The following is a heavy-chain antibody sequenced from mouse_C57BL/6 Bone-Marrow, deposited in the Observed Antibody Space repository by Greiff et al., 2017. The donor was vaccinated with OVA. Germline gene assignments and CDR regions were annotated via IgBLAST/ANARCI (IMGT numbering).Heavy chain of an antibody. J-gene: IGHJ4*01. CDR3: ARLYYYAMDY. Sequence: DVKLVESGGGLVKPGGSLKLSCAASGFTFSDYGMHWVRQAPEKGLEWVAYISSGSSTIYYADTVKGRFTISRDNAKNPLFLQMTSLTSEDTAMYYCARLYYYAMDYWGQGTSVTVSS. V-gene: IGHV5-17*01. CDR2: ISSGSSTI. CDR1: GFTFSDYG.